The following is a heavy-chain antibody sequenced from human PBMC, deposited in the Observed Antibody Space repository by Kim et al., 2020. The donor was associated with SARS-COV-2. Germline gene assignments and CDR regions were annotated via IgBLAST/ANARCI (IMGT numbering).Heavy chain of an antibody. CDR1: TFVFRSNL. Sequence: GGSLRLSCAASTFVFRSNLMTWLRQAPGKGLEWVANIQRDGSLKYYMDSVKGRFPISRDIAKNSLSLQMDSLRVEDTAIYYCAIIDNGVDVWGQGTTVIVSS. V-gene: IGHV3-7*03. CDR3: AIIDNGVDV. J-gene: IGHJ6*02. CDR2: IQRDGSLK. D-gene: IGHD1-26*01.